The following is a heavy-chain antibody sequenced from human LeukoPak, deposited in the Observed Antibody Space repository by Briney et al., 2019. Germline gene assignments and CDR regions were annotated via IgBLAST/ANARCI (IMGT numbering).Heavy chain of an antibody. CDR3: ASGGSSGYCSGGSCYSEY. D-gene: IGHD2-15*01. V-gene: IGHV4-59*08. J-gene: IGHJ4*02. Sequence: SETLSLTCTVSGGSISSYYWSWIRQPPGKGLEWIGYIYYSGSTNYNPSLKSRVTISVDTSKNQFSLKLSSVTAADTAVYYCASGGSSGYCSGGSCYSEYWGQGTLVTVS. CDR1: GGSISSYY. CDR2: IYYSGST.